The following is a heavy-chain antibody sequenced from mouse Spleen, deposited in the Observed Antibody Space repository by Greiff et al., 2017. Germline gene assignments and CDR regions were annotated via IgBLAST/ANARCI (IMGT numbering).Heavy chain of an antibody. V-gene: IGHV1-52*01. CDR1: GYTFTSYW. CDR3: SRGYGSWFSY. Sequence: QVQLQQSGAELVRPGASVKLSCKASGYTFTSYWMHWVKQRPIQGLEWIGNIDPSDSDTHYNQKFKDKATLTVDKSSSTAYMQLSGLTSEDSAVYYCSRGYGSWFSYWGQRNLAPISA. CDR2: IDPSDSDT. D-gene: IGHD1-1*01. J-gene: IGHJ3*01.